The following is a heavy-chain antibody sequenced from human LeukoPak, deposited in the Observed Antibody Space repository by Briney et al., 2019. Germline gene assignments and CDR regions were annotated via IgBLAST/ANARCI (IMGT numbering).Heavy chain of an antibody. CDR1: GGSFSGYY. CDR3: AGGNRGGEPLGVAVTGY. V-gene: IGHV4-34*01. D-gene: IGHD2-15*01. Sequence: SETLSLTCAVYGGSFSGYYWSWIRQPPGKGLEWIGEINHSGSTNYNPSLKSRVTISVDTSKNQFSLKLSSVTAADTAVYYCAGGNRGGEPLGVAVTGYWGQGTLVTVSS. J-gene: IGHJ4*02. CDR2: INHSGST.